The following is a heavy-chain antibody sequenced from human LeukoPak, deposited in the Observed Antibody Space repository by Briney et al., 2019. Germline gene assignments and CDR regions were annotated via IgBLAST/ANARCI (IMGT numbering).Heavy chain of an antibody. CDR2: IYYSGST. CDR3: ARHVKSSASGDYDYFDY. Sequence: SETLSLTCTVSGGSISSYYWSWIRQPPGKGLEWIGNIYYSGSTNYNPSLKSRVTISVDTSKNQFSLKLSSVTAADTAVYYCARHVKSSASGDYDYFDYWGQGTLVTVSS. J-gene: IGHJ4*02. D-gene: IGHD4-17*01. CDR1: GGSISSYY. V-gene: IGHV4-59*08.